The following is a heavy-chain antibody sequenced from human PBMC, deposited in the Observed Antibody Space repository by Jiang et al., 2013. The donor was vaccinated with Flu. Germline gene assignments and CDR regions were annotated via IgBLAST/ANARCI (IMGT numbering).Heavy chain of an antibody. V-gene: IGHV6-1*01. CDR3: AREDSGSYGPHYAFDY. J-gene: IGHJ4*02. Sequence: SVSSNSAAWNWIRQSPSRGLEWLGRTYYRSKWYNDYAVSVKSRITINPDTSKNQFSLQLNSVTPEDTAVYYCAREDSGSYGPHYAFDYWGQGTLVTVSS. CDR1: SVSSNSAA. D-gene: IGHD1-26*01. CDR2: TYYRSKWYN.